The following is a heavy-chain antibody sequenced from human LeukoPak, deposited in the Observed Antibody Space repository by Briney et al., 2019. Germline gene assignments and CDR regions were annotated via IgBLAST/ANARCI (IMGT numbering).Heavy chain of an antibody. Sequence: GGPLRLSCAASGFTVNNNYMNWVRQAPGKGLEWVSGIGWNSGSIGYADSVKGRFTISRDNAKNSLYLQMNSLRAEDTALYYCAKGNGYRYGYGNFDYWGQGTLVTVSS. CDR1: GFTVNNNY. V-gene: IGHV3-9*01. J-gene: IGHJ4*02. CDR2: IGWNSGSI. CDR3: AKGNGYRYGYGNFDY. D-gene: IGHD5-18*01.